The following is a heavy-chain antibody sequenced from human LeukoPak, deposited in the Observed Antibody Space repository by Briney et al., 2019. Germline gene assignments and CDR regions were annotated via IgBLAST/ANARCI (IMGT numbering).Heavy chain of an antibody. CDR2: MEPNHGAT. J-gene: IGHJ3*01. V-gene: IGHV1-2*02. D-gene: IGHD1-26*01. Sequence: ASVKVSCKGSGYSFNVYYMHWARQAPGPGIQWMGWMEPNHGATVYAQKFQGRVTMPREISITPAYMQWASLTPDDSAVYYCGTRGGLPSNTLSVWGDRTLLTVSS. CDR3: GTRGGLPSNTLSV. CDR1: GYSFNVYY.